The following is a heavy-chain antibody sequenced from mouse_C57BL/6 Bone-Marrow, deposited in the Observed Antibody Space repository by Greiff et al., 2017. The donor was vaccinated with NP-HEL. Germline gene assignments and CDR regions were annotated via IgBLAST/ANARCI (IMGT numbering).Heavy chain of an antibody. J-gene: IGHJ2*01. D-gene: IGHD2-1*01. CDR3: ARIGGNCEDFDY. V-gene: IGHV8-8*01. CDR1: GFSLSTFGMG. CDR2: IWWGDAK. Sequence: QVTLKESGPGILQPSQTLSLTCSFSGFSLSTFGMGVGWIRQPSGQGLEWLAHIWWGDAKYYNPALKSRLTISKDTSKNQIFLKIANGDTADTATDYCARIGGNCEDFDYWGQGTTLTVSS.